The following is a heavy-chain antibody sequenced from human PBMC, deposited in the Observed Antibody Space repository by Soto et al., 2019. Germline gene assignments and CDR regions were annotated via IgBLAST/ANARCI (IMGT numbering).Heavy chain of an antibody. CDR2: ISVYNAHT. CDR1: GYTFSSYG. Sequence: QVHLMQSGAEVKSPGASVRVSCKASGYTFSSYGVSWVRQAPGQGLDFMGWISVYNAHTNYAQKFQGRVTMTTDTSASTAYMEVRSVRSADTAVYFCARCDLGDYVPPRDHLGQGALVTFSA. CDR3: ARCDLGDYVPPRDH. D-gene: IGHD4-17*01. V-gene: IGHV1-18*01. J-gene: IGHJ4*02.